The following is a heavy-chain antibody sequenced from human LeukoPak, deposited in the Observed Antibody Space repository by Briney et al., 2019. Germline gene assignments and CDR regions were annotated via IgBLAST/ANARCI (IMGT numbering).Heavy chain of an antibody. D-gene: IGHD5-18*01. J-gene: IGHJ3*02. V-gene: IGHV4-59*11. CDR3: ARVDTAMEDAFDI. CDR1: DDSFSSHY. CDR2: ISYIGST. Sequence: SETLSLTCAVSDDSFSSHYWTWIRQPPGKGLEWIGYISYIGSTNYNPSLKSRVTISIDTSKNQFSLKPSSVTAADTAVYYCARVDTAMEDAFDIWGQGTMVTVSS.